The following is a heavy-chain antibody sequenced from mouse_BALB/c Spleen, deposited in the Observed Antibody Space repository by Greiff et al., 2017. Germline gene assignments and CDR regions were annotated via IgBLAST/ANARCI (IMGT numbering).Heavy chain of an antibody. CDR3: ASLYGKPLMDY. CDR1: GFTFSSFG. V-gene: IGHV5-17*02. Sequence: EVQGVESGGGLVQPGGSRKLSCAASGFTFSSFGMHWVRQAPEKGLEWVAYISSGSSTIYYADTVKGRFTISRDNPKNTLFLQMTSLRSEDTAMYYCASLYGKPLMDYWGQGTSVTVSS. CDR2: ISSGSSTI. D-gene: IGHD2-1*01. J-gene: IGHJ4*01.